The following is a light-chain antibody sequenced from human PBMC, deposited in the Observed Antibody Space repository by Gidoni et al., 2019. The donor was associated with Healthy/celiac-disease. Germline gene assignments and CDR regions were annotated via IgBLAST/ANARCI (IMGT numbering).Light chain of an antibody. J-gene: IGKJ4*01. Sequence: ETVLTQSPATLSWSPGERATLSCRASQSVSSYLAWDQQKPGQAPRLLIYDASNRATGIPARFSGSGSGTDFTLTISSLEPEDFAVYYCQQLSNWPLTFGGGTKVEIK. CDR2: DAS. CDR3: QQLSNWPLT. V-gene: IGKV3-11*01. CDR1: QSVSSY.